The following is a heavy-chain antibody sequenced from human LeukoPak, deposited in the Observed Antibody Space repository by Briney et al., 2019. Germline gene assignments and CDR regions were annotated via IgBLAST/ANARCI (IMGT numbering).Heavy chain of an antibody. Sequence: ASVKVSCKASGYTFTGYYMHWVRQAPGQGLEWMGWINPNSGGTNYAQKFQGRVTMTRDTSISTAYMELSRLRFDDTGVYYCARDWELLHAFDYWGQGTLVIVSS. D-gene: IGHD1-26*01. CDR3: ARDWELLHAFDY. CDR2: INPNSGGT. V-gene: IGHV1-2*02. CDR1: GYTFTGYY. J-gene: IGHJ4*02.